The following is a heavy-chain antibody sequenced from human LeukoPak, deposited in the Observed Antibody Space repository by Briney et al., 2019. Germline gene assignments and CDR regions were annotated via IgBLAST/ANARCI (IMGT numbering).Heavy chain of an antibody. D-gene: IGHD3-3*01. Sequence: PGGSLRLSCAASGFTFSSYAMSWVRQAPGKGLEWVSAISGSGGSTYYADSVKGRFTISRDNSKNTLYLQMNSLRAEDTAVYYCAKGYDFWCGYYTDYWGQGTLVTVSS. V-gene: IGHV3-23*01. CDR2: ISGSGGST. CDR1: GFTFSSYA. CDR3: AKGYDFWCGYYTDY. J-gene: IGHJ4*02.